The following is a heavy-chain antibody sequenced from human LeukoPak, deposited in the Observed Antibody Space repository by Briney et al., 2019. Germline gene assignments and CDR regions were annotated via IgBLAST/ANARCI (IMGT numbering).Heavy chain of an antibody. CDR3: TDSGIVCVYGFFDY. D-gene: IGHD1-26*01. Sequence: PGGSLRLSCAASGFTFSSYGMHWVRQAPGKGLEWVAVISYDGSNKYYADSVKGRFTISRDNSKNTLFLQMSGLRAEDTAIYYCTDSGIVCVYGFFDYWGQGTLVTVSS. CDR1: GFTFSSYG. V-gene: IGHV3-30*03. CDR2: ISYDGSNK. J-gene: IGHJ4*02.